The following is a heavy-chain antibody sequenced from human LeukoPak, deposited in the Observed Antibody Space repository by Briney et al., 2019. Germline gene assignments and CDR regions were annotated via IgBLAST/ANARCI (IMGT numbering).Heavy chain of an antibody. CDR3: ARGGIAAAGKIPYYYGMDV. Sequence: GASVKVSCKVSGYTLTELSMHWVRQAPGQGLEWMGWISAYNGNTNYAQKLQGRVTMTTDTSTSTAYMELRSLRSDDTAVYYCARGGIAAAGKIPYYYGMDVWGQGTTVTVSS. V-gene: IGHV1-18*01. CDR1: GYTLTELS. CDR2: ISAYNGNT. D-gene: IGHD6-13*01. J-gene: IGHJ6*02.